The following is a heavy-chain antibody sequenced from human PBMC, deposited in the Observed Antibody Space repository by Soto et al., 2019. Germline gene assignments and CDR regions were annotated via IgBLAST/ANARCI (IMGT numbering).Heavy chain of an antibody. CDR1: GHTFTTYY. CDR2: INPSGGYT. J-gene: IGHJ5*02. V-gene: IGHV1-46*01. CDR3: ARDVPGGTLNL. Sequence: ASVKVSCEASGHTFTTYYMPWVRQAPGQGLEWKGIINPSGGYTSXAQKFPDRVTMTRDTSTSTVYMELSSLRSEDTAVYYCARDVPGGTLNLWGQGTLVTVSS. D-gene: IGHD1-26*01.